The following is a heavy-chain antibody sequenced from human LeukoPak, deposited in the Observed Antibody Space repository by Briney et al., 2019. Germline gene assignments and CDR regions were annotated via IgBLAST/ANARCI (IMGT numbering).Heavy chain of an antibody. Sequence: SETLSLTCDVSGGSTINYYWSWIRQPPGKGLEWIGFVYYSGSTSYNPSLKSRVTISVDTSKNQFSLKLSSVTAADTAVYYCAREVGAIDYWGQGTLVTVSS. V-gene: IGHV4-59*08. D-gene: IGHD1-26*01. CDR1: GGSTINYY. J-gene: IGHJ4*02. CDR2: VYYSGST. CDR3: AREVGAIDY.